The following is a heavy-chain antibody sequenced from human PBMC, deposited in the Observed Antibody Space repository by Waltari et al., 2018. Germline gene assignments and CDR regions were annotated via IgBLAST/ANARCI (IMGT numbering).Heavy chain of an antibody. CDR1: GYSFTTYG. Sequence: QVPLVQSGAEVKKPGASVKVSCRASGYSFTTYGINWVRQAPGQGLEWMGWISPYNGDTQYSQKFLGRLTMTRNTSTSTAYMELTSLRSDDTANYYCARAKSIINYAFHFDHWGQGSLVTVSS. V-gene: IGHV1-18*04. CDR2: ISPYNGDT. J-gene: IGHJ4*02. D-gene: IGHD2-2*01. CDR3: ARAKSIINYAFHFDH.